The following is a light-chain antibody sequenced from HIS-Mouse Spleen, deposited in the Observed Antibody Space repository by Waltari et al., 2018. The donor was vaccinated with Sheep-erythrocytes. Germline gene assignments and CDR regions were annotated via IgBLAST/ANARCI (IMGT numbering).Light chain of an antibody. Sequence: SYVLTQPPSVSVAPGQTARITRWGNNIGRKSAHWYQQKPGQAPVLVVYDDSDRPSGIPERFSGSNSANTATLTISRVEAGDEADYYCQVWDSSSDHPYVFGTGTKVTVL. V-gene: IGLV3-21*02. J-gene: IGLJ1*01. CDR1: NIGRKS. CDR3: QVWDSSSDHPYV. CDR2: DDS.